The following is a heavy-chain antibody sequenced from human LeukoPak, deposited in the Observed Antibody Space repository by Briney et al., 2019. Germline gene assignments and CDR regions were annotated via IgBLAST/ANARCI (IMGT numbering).Heavy chain of an antibody. CDR2: IYHGGNT. J-gene: IGHJ4*02. CDR1: GGSISSNDW. CDR3: AREGRATKDFDY. V-gene: IGHV4-4*02. Sequence: SETLSLTCAVSGGSISSNDWWRWVRQPPGKGLEWIGEIYHGGNTNYNPSLKSRVTISVDKSKNQFSLKLNSVTAADTAVYYCAREGRATKDFDYWGQGTLVTVSS. D-gene: IGHD1-26*01.